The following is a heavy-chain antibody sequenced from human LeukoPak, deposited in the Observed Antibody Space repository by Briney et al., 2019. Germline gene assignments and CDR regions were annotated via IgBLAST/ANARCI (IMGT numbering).Heavy chain of an antibody. CDR1: GFTFSDYA. Sequence: HPGGSLRLSCAASGFTFSDYAMHWVRQAPGKELEYVSAISSNGGSIHYANSVKGRFTIFRDNSKNTLYLQMDSLRAEDMAVYYCARDTCGCGSGWHLYWYFDLWGRGTLVTVSS. V-gene: IGHV3-64*01. D-gene: IGHD6-19*01. CDR3: ARDTCGCGSGWHLYWYFDL. J-gene: IGHJ2*01. CDR2: ISSNGGSI.